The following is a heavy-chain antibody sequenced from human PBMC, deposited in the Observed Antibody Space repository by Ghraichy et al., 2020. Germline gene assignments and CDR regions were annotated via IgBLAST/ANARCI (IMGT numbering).Heavy chain of an antibody. CDR2: ISAYNGNT. D-gene: IGHD2/OR15-2a*01. CDR1: GYTFTSYG. CDR3: ARDIVRVRGYYYYGMDV. J-gene: IGHJ6*02. Sequence: ASVKVSCKASGYTFTSYGISWVRQAPGQGLEWMGGISAYNGNTNYAQKLQGRVTMTTDTYTSTAYMELRSLRSDDTAVYYCARDIVRVRGYYYYGMDVWGQGTTVTVSS. V-gene: IGHV1-18*04.